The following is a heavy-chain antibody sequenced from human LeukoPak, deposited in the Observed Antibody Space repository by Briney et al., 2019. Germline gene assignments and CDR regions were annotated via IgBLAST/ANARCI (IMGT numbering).Heavy chain of an antibody. Sequence: SETLSLTCAVYGGSFSGYYWSWIRQPPGKGLEWIGEINHSGSTNYNPSLKSRVTISVDTSKNQFSLKLSSVTAADMAVYYCARFERNITMVRGVTPYFDYWGQGTLVTVSS. V-gene: IGHV4-34*01. CDR3: ARFERNITMVRGVTPYFDY. CDR1: GGSFSGYY. J-gene: IGHJ4*02. CDR2: INHSGST. D-gene: IGHD3-10*01.